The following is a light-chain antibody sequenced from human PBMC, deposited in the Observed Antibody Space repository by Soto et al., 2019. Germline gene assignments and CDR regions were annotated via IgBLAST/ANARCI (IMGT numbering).Light chain of an antibody. Sequence: QSVLTQPASVSGSPGQSITISGTGTSSDVGSYNLVSWYQQHPGKAPKLMIYEVSKRPSGVSNRFSGSKSGNTASLTISGLQAEDEADDYCCSYAGSSTYVFGTGTKVTVL. CDR3: CSYAGSSTYV. V-gene: IGLV2-23*02. CDR2: EVS. CDR1: SSDVGSYNL. J-gene: IGLJ1*01.